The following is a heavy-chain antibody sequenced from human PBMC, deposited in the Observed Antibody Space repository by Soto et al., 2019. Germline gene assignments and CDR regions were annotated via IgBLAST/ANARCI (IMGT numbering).Heavy chain of an antibody. CDR1: GYTFSNFG. D-gene: IGHD2-8*01. J-gene: IGHJ4*02. CDR2: ISPYHGNT. V-gene: IGHV1-18*01. CDR3: ARDRLGVSVTGGGFDS. Sequence: QVQLVQSGGAVKKPGASVKVSCKASGYTFSNFGLSWVRQAPGQGLELMGWISPYHGNTNYAQKLQGRLTMTTDTSTSTAYMERRSLRSDDTAVYYCARDRLGVSVTGGGFDSWGQGTLVTVSS.